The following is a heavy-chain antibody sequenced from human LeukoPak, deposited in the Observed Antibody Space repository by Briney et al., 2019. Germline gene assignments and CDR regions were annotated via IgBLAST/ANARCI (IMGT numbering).Heavy chain of an antibody. V-gene: IGHV3-30-3*01. D-gene: IGHD3-22*01. J-gene: IGHJ3*02. CDR2: ISYDGSNK. Sequence: PGRSLRLSCAASGFTFSSYAMHWVRQAPGKGLEWVAVISYDGSNKYYADSVKGRFTISRDNSKNTLYLQMNSLRAEDTAVYYCARDAGPGADDSSFSGAFDIWGQGTMVTVSS. CDR1: GFTFSSYA. CDR3: ARDAGPGADDSSFSGAFDI.